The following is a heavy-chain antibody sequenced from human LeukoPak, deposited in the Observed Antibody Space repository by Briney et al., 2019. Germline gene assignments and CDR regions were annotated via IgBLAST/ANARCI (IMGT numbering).Heavy chain of an antibody. CDR1: GGSISGSNYS. V-gene: IGHV4-39*01. Sequence: SETLSLTCIVSGGSISGSNYSWDWIRQSPGKGLEWIGKVYYSGRTFYNPSLKSRVSISVDTSKNEFSLKLRSMTAADTAVYYCARQGGGFWSGDYSGDFYYGLDVWGQGTTVTVSS. D-gene: IGHD3-3*01. J-gene: IGHJ6*02. CDR3: ARQGGGFWSGDYSGDFYYGLDV. CDR2: VYYSGRT.